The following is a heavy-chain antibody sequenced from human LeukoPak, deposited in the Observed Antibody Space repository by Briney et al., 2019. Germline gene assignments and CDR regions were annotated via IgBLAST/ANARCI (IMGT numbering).Heavy chain of an antibody. Sequence: SETLSLTCTVSGGSISSSSYYWGWIRQPPGKGLEWIGSIYYSGSTYYNPSLKSRVTISVDTSKNQFSLKLSSVTAADTAVYYCAREKSSSWYRWFDPWGQGTLVTVSS. V-gene: IGHV4-39*07. J-gene: IGHJ5*02. CDR1: GGSISSSSYY. CDR3: AREKSSSWYRWFDP. CDR2: IYYSGST. D-gene: IGHD6-13*01.